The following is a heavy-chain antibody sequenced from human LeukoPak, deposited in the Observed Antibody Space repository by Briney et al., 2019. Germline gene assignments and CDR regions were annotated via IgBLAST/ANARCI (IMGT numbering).Heavy chain of an antibody. CDR3: ARDAIAARPSGGDY. D-gene: IGHD6-6*01. V-gene: IGHV1-2*02. CDR2: INPNSGGT. Sequence: GASVKVSCKASGYTFTSYYMHWVRQAPGQGLEWMGWINPNSGGTNYAQKFQGRVTMTRDTSISTAYMELSRLRSDDTAVYYCARDAIAARPSGGDYWGQGTLVTVSS. J-gene: IGHJ4*02. CDR1: GYTFTSYY.